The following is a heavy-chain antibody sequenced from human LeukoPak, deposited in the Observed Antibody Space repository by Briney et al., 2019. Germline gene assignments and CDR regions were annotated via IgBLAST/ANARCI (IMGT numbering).Heavy chain of an antibody. V-gene: IGHV3-48*01. CDR3: ARSLRNAFDI. CDR1: GFTFSSYS. Sequence: GGSLRLSCAASGFTFSSYSMNWVRQAPGKGLEWVSYISSSSSTIYYADSVKGRFTISTDNANNSLYLQMNSLRAEDTAVYYCARSLRNAFDIWGQGTMVTVSS. D-gene: IGHD3-3*01. J-gene: IGHJ3*02. CDR2: ISSSSSTI.